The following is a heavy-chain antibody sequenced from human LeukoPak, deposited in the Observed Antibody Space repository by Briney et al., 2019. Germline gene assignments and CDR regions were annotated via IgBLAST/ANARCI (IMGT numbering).Heavy chain of an antibody. CDR1: GFTFSSYS. D-gene: IGHD2-2*01. Sequence: GGSLRLSCAASGFTFSSYSMNWVRQAPGKGLEWVSSISSSSSYIYYAGSVKGRFTISRVNAKNSLYLQMNSLRAEDTAVYYCARDDIVVVPAAMQIDYWGQGTLVTVSS. CDR2: ISSSSSYI. J-gene: IGHJ4*02. CDR3: ARDDIVVVPAAMQIDY. V-gene: IGHV3-21*01.